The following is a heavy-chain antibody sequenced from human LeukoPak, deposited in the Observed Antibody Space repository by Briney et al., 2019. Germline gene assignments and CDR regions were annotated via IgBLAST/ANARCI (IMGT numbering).Heavy chain of an antibody. D-gene: IGHD6-13*01. CDR3: ASSVSSSWYDY. V-gene: IGHV4-59*08. CDR2: IYYSGST. Sequence: SETLSLTCTVSGGSISSYYWSWIRQPPGKGLEWIGDIYYSGSTNYNPSLKSRVTISVDTSKNQFSLKMSSVTAADTAVYCCASSVSSSWYDYWGQGTLVTVSS. J-gene: IGHJ4*02. CDR1: GGSISSYY.